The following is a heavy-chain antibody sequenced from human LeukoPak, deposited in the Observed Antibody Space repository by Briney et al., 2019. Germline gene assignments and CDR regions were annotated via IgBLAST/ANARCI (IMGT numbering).Heavy chain of an antibody. CDR1: GFTFSSYS. Sequence: PGGSLRLSCAASGFTFSSYSMKRGRQAPGKGLEWVSSISSSSSYIYYADSVKGRFTISRDNAKNSLYLQMNSLRAEVTAVYYCARGISSGRYDYITYYYYYYYMDVWGKGTTVTVSS. V-gene: IGHV3-21*01. J-gene: IGHJ6*03. CDR2: ISSSSSYI. CDR3: ARGISSGRYDYITYYYYYYYMDV. D-gene: IGHD6-19*01.